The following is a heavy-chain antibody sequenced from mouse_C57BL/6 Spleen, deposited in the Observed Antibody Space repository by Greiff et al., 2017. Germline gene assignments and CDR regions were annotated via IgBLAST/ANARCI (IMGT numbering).Heavy chain of an antibody. CDR3: AREYDGYYVGY. J-gene: IGHJ2*01. Sequence: QVQLQQPGAELVKPGASVKLSCKASGYTFTSYWMHWVKQRPGQGLEWIGMIHPNSGSTNYNEKFKSKATLTVDKSSSTAYMQLSSLTSEDSAVYYCAREYDGYYVGYWGQGTTLTVSS. CDR1: GYTFTSYW. V-gene: IGHV1-64*01. CDR2: IHPNSGST. D-gene: IGHD2-3*01.